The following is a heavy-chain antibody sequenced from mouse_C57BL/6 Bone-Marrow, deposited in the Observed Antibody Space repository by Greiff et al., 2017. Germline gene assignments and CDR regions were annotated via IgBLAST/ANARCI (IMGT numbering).Heavy chain of an antibody. J-gene: IGHJ4*01. Sequence: VPLQQFGPEPVKPGAPVKIFCKASGYAFSSPWMNRVKARPGKGFEGIWRVYSGDGGSNYNGKFKGKGTLTADTSSSTAYMPLSSLTSEDSAVYFCARRRIYDGNYGYAMDYWGQGTSVTVSS. D-gene: IGHD2-1*01. CDR3: ARRRIYDGNYGYAMDY. CDR1: GYAFSSPW. V-gene: IGHV1-82*01. CDR2: VYSGDGGS.